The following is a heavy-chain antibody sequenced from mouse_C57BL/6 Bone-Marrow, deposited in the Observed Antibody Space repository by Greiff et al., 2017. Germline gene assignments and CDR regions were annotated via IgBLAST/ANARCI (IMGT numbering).Heavy chain of an antibody. D-gene: IGHD1-1*01. J-gene: IGHJ1*03. V-gene: IGHV1-64*01. CDR3: ARSSGTVVATDWYFDV. CDR1: GYTFTSYW. CDR2: IHPNSGST. Sequence: QVQLQQPGAELVKPGASVKLSRKASGYTFTSYWMHWVKQRPGQGLEWIGMIHPNSGSTNYNEKFKSKATLTVDKSSSTAYMQLSSLTSEDSAVXYCARSSGTVVATDWYFDVWGTGTTVTVSS.